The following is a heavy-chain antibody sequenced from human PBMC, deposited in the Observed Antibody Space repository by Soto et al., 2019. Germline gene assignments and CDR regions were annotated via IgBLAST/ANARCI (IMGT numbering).Heavy chain of an antibody. D-gene: IGHD3-3*01. CDR1: GFIFSDSA. CDR2: IRRKPNNYAT. CDR3: TRGIDVWIGYPRYYLDY. Sequence: EVQLVESGGGLVQPGGSLKLSCAASGFIFSDSALHWVRQASGNGLERVGRIRRKPNNYATTYAASVEGRFAISRDDSKNTAYLQMNSLKTEDTAIYYCTRGIDVWIGYPRYYLDYWGQGTLVTVSS. V-gene: IGHV3-73*02. J-gene: IGHJ4*02.